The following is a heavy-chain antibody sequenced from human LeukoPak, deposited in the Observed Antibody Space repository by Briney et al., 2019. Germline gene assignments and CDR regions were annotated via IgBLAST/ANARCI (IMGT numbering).Heavy chain of an antibody. CDR3: AKEQVTMIVVVITHYFDY. J-gene: IGHJ4*02. D-gene: IGHD3-22*01. V-gene: IGHV3-23*01. CDR1: GFTFSSCA. Sequence: PGGSLRLSCAASGFTFSSCAMSWVRQAPGEGLEWVSAISGSGGSTYYADSVKGRFTISRDNSKNTLYLQMNSLRAEDTAVYYCAKEQVTMIVVVITHYFDYWGQGTLVTVSS. CDR2: ISGSGGST.